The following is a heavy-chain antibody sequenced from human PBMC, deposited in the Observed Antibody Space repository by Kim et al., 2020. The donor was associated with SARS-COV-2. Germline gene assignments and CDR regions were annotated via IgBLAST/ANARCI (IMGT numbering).Heavy chain of an antibody. D-gene: IGHD6-13*01. J-gene: IGHJ5*02. Sequence: YAQKFQGRVTMTEDTSTDTAYMELSSLRSEDTAVYYCATSAAAGIGGWFDPWGQGTLVTVSS. CDR3: ATSAAAGIGGWFDP. V-gene: IGHV1-24*01.